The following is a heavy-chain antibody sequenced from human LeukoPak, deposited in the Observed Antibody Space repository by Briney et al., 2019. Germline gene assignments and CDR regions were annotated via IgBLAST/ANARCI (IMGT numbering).Heavy chain of an antibody. V-gene: IGHV3-74*03. J-gene: IGHJ6*03. D-gene: IGHD1/OR15-1a*01. CDR2: IRTDGTVT. CDR3: AREGTGSYMDV. CDR1: GFTFDDYA. Sequence: GGSLRLSCAASGFTFDDYAMHWVRQAPGKGLEWVSGIRTDGTVTTYADSVKGRFSISRDNAKNTLYLQVNSLRVEDTAVYYCAREGTGSYMDVWGKGTTVTVSS.